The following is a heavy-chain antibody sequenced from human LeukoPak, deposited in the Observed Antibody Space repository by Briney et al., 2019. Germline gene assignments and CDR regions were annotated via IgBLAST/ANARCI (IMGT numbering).Heavy chain of an antibody. CDR3: ARETSQKGAHYMDV. J-gene: IGHJ6*03. Sequence: SETLSLTCTVSSGSISTSNYYWGWVRQPPGKALEWIGNIFYSGSTYYSPSLKSRVTISVDTSKNQFSLKLSSVTAVDTAVYYCARETSQKGAHYMDVWGKGTTVTISS. CDR1: SGSISTSNYY. V-gene: IGHV4-39*07. D-gene: IGHD3-16*01. CDR2: IFYSGST.